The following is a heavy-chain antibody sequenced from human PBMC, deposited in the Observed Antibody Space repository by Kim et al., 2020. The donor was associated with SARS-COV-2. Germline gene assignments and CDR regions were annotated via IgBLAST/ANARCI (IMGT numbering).Heavy chain of an antibody. CDR3: ARVRWFGNVGIDY. J-gene: IGHJ4*02. CDR1: GYTFTSYA. D-gene: IGHD3-10*01. V-gene: IGHV1-3*01. CDR2: INAGNGNT. Sequence: ASVKVSCKASGYTFTSYAMHWVRQAPGQRLEWMGWINAGNGNTKYSQKFQGRVTITRDTSASTAYMELSSLRSEDTAVYYCARVRWFGNVGIDYWGQGTLVTVSS.